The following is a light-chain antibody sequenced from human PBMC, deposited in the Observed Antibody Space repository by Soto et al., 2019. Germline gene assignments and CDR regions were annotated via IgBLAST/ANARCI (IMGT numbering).Light chain of an antibody. V-gene: IGKV3-15*01. J-gene: IGKJ1*01. CDR1: QSVSSN. CDR3: QQYNNWPRT. Sequence: EIVMTQSPATLSVSPGERPTLSCRASQSVSSNLAWYQQKPGLAPRLLIYDASTRAPGIPARFSGSGSATEFTLTISSLQSEDFAVYYCQQYNNWPRTFGQGTKVDFK. CDR2: DAS.